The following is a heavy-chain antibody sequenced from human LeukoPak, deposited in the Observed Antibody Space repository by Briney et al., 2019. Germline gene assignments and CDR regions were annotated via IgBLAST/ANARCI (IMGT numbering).Heavy chain of an antibody. D-gene: IGHD2-15*01. CDR2: INEDGSEK. Sequence: GGSLRLSCAASGFAFNKYWMDWVRQAPGKGLEWVANINEDGSEKYFVDSVKGRFSFSRDNAKNSLSLQMNSLRAEDTAIYYCARSTFSSYYYGLYHYYMDVWGTGTTVTVSS. CDR3: ARSTFSSYYYGLYHYYMDV. J-gene: IGHJ6*03. CDR1: GFAFNKYW. V-gene: IGHV3-7*01.